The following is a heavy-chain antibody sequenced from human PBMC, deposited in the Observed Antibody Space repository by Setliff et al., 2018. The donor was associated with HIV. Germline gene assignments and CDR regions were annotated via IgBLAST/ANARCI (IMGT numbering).Heavy chain of an antibody. V-gene: IGHV3-7*01. CDR3: AREVACASCYHAFDI. CDR1: GFTFSYYA. D-gene: IGHD2-2*01. Sequence: GGSLRLSCAASGFTFSYYAMHWVRQAPGKGLEWVANINQDGRERYYVDSLKGRLTISRDNARNSVYLQMNSLRAEDTAVYYCAREVACASCYHAFDIWGQGTLVTVSS. CDR2: INQDGRER. J-gene: IGHJ3*02.